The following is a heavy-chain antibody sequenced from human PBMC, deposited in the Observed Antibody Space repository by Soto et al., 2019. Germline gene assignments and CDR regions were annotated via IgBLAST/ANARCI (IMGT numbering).Heavy chain of an antibody. V-gene: IGHV5-51*03. CDR1: GYNFNSYW. CDR3: ARRGDSSGFMDY. Sequence: PGGSLKISCKGSGYNFNSYWISLVLQMPGKGLEWMGIIYPGDSDTRYSPSFQGQVTISADKSISTAYLQWSSLKASDTAMYYCARRGDSSGFMDYWGQGIPVTVSS. CDR2: IYPGDSDT. J-gene: IGHJ4*02. D-gene: IGHD6-19*01.